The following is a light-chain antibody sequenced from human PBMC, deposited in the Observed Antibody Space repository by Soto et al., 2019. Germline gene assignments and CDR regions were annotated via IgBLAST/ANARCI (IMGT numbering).Light chain of an antibody. J-gene: IGLJ3*02. Sequence: AVVTQPPSVSGAPGQRVTISCTGSSSNIGAGYDVHWYQQLPGTAPKLLIYGNSNRPSGVPDRFSGSKSGTSASLAITGLQAEDEADYYCQSYDSSLSGGVFGGGTKLTVL. CDR1: SSNIGAGYD. CDR2: GNS. V-gene: IGLV1-40*01. CDR3: QSYDSSLSGGV.